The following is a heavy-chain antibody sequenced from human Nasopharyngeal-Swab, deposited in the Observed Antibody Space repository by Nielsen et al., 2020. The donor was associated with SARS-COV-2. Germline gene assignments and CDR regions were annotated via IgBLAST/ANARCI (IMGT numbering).Heavy chain of an antibody. Sequence: GESLKISCAVSGLTVSSTYMSWVRQAPGKGLEWVSTIDAGGGNTWYADSVKGRFTISRDNSKNTLYLQMNSLRADDTALYYCADPPFSEYWGQGTLVTVSS. V-gene: IGHV3-23*01. CDR3: ADPPFSEY. J-gene: IGHJ4*02. CDR2: IDAGGGNT. CDR1: GLTVSSTY.